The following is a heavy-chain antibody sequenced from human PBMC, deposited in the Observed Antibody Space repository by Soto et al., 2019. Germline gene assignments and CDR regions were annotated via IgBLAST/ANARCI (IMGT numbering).Heavy chain of an antibody. CDR2: IIPIFGTA. D-gene: IGHD6-19*01. CDR3: ARGIAVAGDAFDI. CDR1: AGTFSSYA. Sequence: SVKVSCKASAGTFSSYATSWVRQVPGQGLEWMGGIIPIFGTANYAQKFQGRVTITADESTSTAYMELSSLRSEDTAVYYCARGIAVAGDAFDIWGQGTMVTVS. V-gene: IGHV1-69*01. J-gene: IGHJ3*02.